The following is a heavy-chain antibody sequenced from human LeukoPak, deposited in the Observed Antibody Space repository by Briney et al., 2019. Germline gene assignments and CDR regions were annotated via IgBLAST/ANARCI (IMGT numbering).Heavy chain of an antibody. V-gene: IGHV6-1*01. Sequence: SQTLSLTCAISGDSVSSNTATWHWLRQSPSRGLDWLGRTYYRSKWYYDYAVSVKSRITINPHTSMNQFSLQLKSVTPEDTAVYYCARAGNGLHDYWGQGALVTVSS. J-gene: IGHJ4*02. D-gene: IGHD2-8*01. CDR2: TYYRSKWYY. CDR3: ARAGNGLHDY. CDR1: GDSVSSNTAT.